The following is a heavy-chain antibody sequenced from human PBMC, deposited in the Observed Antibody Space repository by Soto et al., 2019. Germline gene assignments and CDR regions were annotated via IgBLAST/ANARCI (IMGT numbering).Heavy chain of an antibody. V-gene: IGHV3-30-3*01. Sequence: QVQLLESGGGVVQPGRSLRLSCAASGFTFSSYAMHWVRQAPGKGLEWVAVISYDGNNKYYADSVKGRFTISRDNSKNTLYLHMNSLRPEDTAVYYCARDSRVNMLILLTPPDYWGQRTLVTVSS. CDR3: ARDSRVNMLILLTPPDY. J-gene: IGHJ4*02. D-gene: IGHD3-10*02. CDR2: ISYDGNNK. CDR1: GFTFSSYA.